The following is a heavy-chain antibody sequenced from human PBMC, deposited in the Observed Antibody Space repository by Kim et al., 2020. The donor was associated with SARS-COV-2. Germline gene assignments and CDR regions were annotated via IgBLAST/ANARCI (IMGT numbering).Heavy chain of an antibody. CDR2: ISFDGSNK. Sequence: GGSLRLSCAASGFTFSSYAMHWIRQAPGKGLEWVAVISFDGSNKDHADSVKGRFTISRDNSKNTLYLQMNSLRAEDSAVDYCARNLNRFYYGSESYLPPGLDVRGRGTTVTVSS. V-gene: IGHV3-30*04. CDR1: GFTFSSYA. CDR3: ARNLNRFYYGSESYLPPGLDV. J-gene: IGHJ6*02. D-gene: IGHD3-10*01.